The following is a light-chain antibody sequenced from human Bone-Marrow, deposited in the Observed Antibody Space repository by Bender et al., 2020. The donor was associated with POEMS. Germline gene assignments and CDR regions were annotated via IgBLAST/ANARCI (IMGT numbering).Light chain of an antibody. CDR1: SSDVGNYNL. J-gene: IGLJ1*01. Sequence: QSALTQPASVSGSPGQSITISCTGTSSDVGNYNLVSWYQHHPGKAPKLIVYEASARPSGVSDRFSGSKSGNTASLTISGLQAEDEADYYCCSYAGHTTFIFGTGTKVTVV. CDR3: CSYAGHTTFI. CDR2: EAS. V-gene: IGLV2-23*01.